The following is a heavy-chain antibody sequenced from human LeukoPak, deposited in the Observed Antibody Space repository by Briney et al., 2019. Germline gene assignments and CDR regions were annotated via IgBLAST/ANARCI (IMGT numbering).Heavy chain of an antibody. J-gene: IGHJ4*02. CDR3: AKDLETINPTMD. CDR1: GCTFSSHA. CDR2: IGGSGKNT. V-gene: IGHV3-23*01. Sequence: PGGSLRLSCAASGCTFSSHAMSWVRQAPGKGLEWVSSIGGSGKNTFYADAVKGRFTISRDNSKDTLYLQMNSLRAEDTAVYYCAKDLETINPTMDWGQGTLVTVSS. D-gene: IGHD3-10*01.